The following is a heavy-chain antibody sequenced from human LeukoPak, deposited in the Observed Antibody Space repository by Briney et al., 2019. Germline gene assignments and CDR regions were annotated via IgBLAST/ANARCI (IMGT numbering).Heavy chain of an antibody. D-gene: IGHD2/OR15-2a*01. Sequence: GGSLRLSCAASGFTFSSYAMSWVRQAPGKGLEWVSAISGSGDTTYYADSVKGRFTISRDNSKNALYLQVNSLRAEDTAVYYCAKDLSMGGMDVWGQGTTVTVSS. CDR2: ISGSGDTT. V-gene: IGHV3-23*01. CDR3: AKDLSMGGMDV. CDR1: GFTFSSYA. J-gene: IGHJ6*02.